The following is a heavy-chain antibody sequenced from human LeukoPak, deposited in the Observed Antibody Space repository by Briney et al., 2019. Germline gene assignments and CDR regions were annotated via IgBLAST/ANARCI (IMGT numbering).Heavy chain of an antibody. CDR2: ISAYNGNT. CDR1: GYTFTSYG. V-gene: IGHV1-18*01. Sequence: ASVKVSCKASGYTFTSYGISWVRQAPGQGLEWMGWISAYNGNTNYAQKLQGRVTMTTDTSTSTAYMELRSLRSDDTAVYYCARGFRYEGSSWYDLRYYFDYWGQGTLVTVSS. D-gene: IGHD6-13*01. J-gene: IGHJ4*02. CDR3: ARGFRYEGSSWYDLRYYFDY.